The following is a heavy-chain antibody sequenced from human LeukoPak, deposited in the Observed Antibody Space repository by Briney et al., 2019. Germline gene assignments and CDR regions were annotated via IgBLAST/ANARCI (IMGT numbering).Heavy chain of an antibody. Sequence: ASVKVSCKASGYTFTSYGISWVRQAPGQGRERMGWISAYNGNTNYAQKLQGRVTMTTDTSTSTAYMELRSLRSDDTAVYYCAATVNYYYYMDVWGKGTTVTVSS. CDR2: ISAYNGNT. CDR1: GYTFTSYG. J-gene: IGHJ6*03. V-gene: IGHV1-18*01. CDR3: AATVNYYYYMDV. D-gene: IGHD4-11*01.